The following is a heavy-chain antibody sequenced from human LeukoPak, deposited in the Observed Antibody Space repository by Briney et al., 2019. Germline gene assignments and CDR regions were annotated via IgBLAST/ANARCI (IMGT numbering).Heavy chain of an antibody. V-gene: IGHV4-4*07. Sequence: TSETLSLTCTVPGDSTSGYYWSWIRQPAGKGLEWIGRMYTSGSANYNPSLKSRVTMSLDTSKKLFFLQMSSVTAADTAIYYCATERSRGLALWGQGALVIVSS. CDR1: GDSTSGYY. J-gene: IGHJ5*02. D-gene: IGHD2-2*01. CDR3: ATERSRGLAL. CDR2: MYTSGSA.